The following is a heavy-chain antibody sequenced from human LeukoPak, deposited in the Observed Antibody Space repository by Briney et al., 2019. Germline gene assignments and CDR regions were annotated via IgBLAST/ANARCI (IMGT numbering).Heavy chain of an antibody. CDR2: INAGNGNT. CDR3: ARDQVGAARFDS. CDR1: GYTFTSYA. D-gene: IGHD2-15*01. V-gene: IGHV1-3*01. Sequence: ASVKVSCKASGYTFTSYAMHWVRQAPGQRLEWMGWINAGNGNTKYSQKFQGRVTITRDTSTSTAYMELSRLRSDDTAVYYCARDQVGAARFDSWGQGTLVTVSP. J-gene: IGHJ4*02.